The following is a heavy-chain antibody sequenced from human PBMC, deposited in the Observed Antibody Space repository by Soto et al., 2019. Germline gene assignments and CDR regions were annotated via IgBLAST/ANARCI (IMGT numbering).Heavy chain of an antibody. D-gene: IGHD6-13*01. V-gene: IGHV3-9*01. J-gene: IGHJ1*01. CDR1: GFTFDDYD. CDR3: VKDESINWYSGHFRH. CDR2: INWNSGSI. Sequence: EVQLVESGGGLVQPGRSLRLSCAASGFTFDDYDMHWVRQVPGQGLEWVSGINWNSGSIGYGDSVKGRFAISRDNAKNSLHLQMNSLSAEDTAFYYCVKDESINWYSGHFRHWGQGTLVTVSS.